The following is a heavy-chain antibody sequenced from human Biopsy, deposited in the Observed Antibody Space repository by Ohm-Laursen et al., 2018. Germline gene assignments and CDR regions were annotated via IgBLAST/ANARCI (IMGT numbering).Heavy chain of an antibody. CDR1: GGSISNNNYY. D-gene: IGHD3-22*01. J-gene: IGHJ5*02. Sequence: SETLSLTWTVSGGSISNNNYYWGWIRQPPGKGLEWIGSIFYRGSTHYKPSLKSRVNISVGTSKNQFSLKLNSVTAADTAVYYCARDYDTSGYYYVSWGQGTLVTVSS. CDR3: ARDYDTSGYYYVS. CDR2: IFYRGST. V-gene: IGHV4-39*01.